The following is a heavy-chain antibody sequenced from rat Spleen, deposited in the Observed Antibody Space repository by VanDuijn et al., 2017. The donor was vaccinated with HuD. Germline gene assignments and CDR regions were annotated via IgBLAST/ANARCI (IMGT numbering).Heavy chain of an antibody. D-gene: IGHD1-10*01. CDR3: ARRRGQVYNNYFDY. J-gene: IGHJ2*01. V-gene: IGHV3-1*01. CDR2: ISYSGST. Sequence: EVQLQESGPGLVKPSQSLSLTCSVTGYSITSSYRWSWLRKFPGNKMEWIGHISYSGSTNYNPSLKSRISITRDTSKNQFFLQLNSVTTEDTATYYCARRRGQVYNNYFDYWGQGVMVTVSS. CDR1: GYSITSSY.